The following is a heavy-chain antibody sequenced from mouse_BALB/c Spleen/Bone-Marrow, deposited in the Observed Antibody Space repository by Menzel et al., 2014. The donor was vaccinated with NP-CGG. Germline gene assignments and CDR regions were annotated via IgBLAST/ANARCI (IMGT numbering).Heavy chain of an antibody. CDR2: FNPYTAGS. V-gene: IGHV1-14*01. CDR3: AKEGSCRNDFDY. D-gene: IGHD3-3*01. J-gene: IGHJ2*01. CDR1: GYPFTSSV. Sequence: EVQLQPSGPVLVKPGASVKLSCTASGYPFTSSVMHWVKQKPGQGLEWIGSFNPYTAGSTYNETFTGTATLTSDKSSSAADVEVSSLTAEDAAGYICAKEGSCRNDFDYGGQGTTLTVSS.